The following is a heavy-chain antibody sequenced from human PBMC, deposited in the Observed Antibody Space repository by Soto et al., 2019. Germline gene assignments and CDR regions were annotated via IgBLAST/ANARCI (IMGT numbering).Heavy chain of an antibody. J-gene: IGHJ4*02. CDR3: ARTNGDYVPEFDY. Sequence: SETLSLTCTVSGGSISSGGYYWSWIRQHPGKGLEWIGYIYYSGSTYYNPSLKSRVTISVDTSKNQFSLKLSSVTAADTAVYYRARTNGDYVPEFDYWGQGTLVTVSS. CDR2: IYYSGST. V-gene: IGHV4-31*03. CDR1: GGSISSGGYY. D-gene: IGHD4-17*01.